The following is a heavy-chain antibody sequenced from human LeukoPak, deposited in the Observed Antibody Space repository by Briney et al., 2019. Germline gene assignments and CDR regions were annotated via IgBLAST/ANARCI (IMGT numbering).Heavy chain of an antibody. Sequence: GGSLRLSCAASGFTFSTYVMNWVRQAPGKGLEWVSHISTGDSTYYPDSVKGRFTVSRGRSKNTLYLQMNSLRADDTAVYYCAKGLSESIYDALDSWGPGTLVTVSS. V-gene: IGHV3-23*01. D-gene: IGHD1-26*01. CDR1: GFTFSTYV. CDR3: AKGLSESIYDALDS. J-gene: IGHJ4*02. CDR2: ISTGDST.